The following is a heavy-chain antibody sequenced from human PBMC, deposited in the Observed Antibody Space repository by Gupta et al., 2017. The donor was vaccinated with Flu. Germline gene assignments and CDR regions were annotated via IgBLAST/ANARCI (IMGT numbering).Heavy chain of an antibody. D-gene: IGHD2-2*01. V-gene: IGHV4-31*03. Sequence: QVQLQESGPRLVKPSQTLSHTCTVSGGSLSSDPSYWTWIRQLPGKGLEWIGYVYYSGTTYYNPSLQSRVTISVDTSRNQFSLKMSSVTAADTAVYYCARDTSRRNRVCDSWGQGTLVTVSS. CDR3: ARDTSRRNRVCDS. J-gene: IGHJ4*02. CDR2: VYYSGTT. CDR1: GGSLSSDPSY.